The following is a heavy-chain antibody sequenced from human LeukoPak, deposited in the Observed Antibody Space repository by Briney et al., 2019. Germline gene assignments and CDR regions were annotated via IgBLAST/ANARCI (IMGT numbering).Heavy chain of an antibody. CDR2: IYPGDSDT. CDR1: GYRFINYW. CDR3: ARQGVYYSDSSAFYY. D-gene: IGHD3-22*01. V-gene: IGHV5-51*01. Sequence: PGESLKISCKGSGYRFINYWIGWVRQMPGKGLELMGSIYPGDSDTRYSPSFQGHVTISADKSITTAYLHWTSLKASDTAIYYCARQGVYYSDSSAFYYWGQGTLVTVSS. J-gene: IGHJ4*02.